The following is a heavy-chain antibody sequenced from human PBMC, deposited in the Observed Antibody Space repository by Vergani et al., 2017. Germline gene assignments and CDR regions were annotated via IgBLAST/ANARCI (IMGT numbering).Heavy chain of an antibody. Sequence: QVQLQESGPGLVKASQTLSLTCSVSGAYVGSGGYYWSWVRQRPGMGLDWIGYIYYSGTTYYNPSLESRLTISLDTSENHLSLKLTSVTAGDTAVYFCARELSYYYGSGSDDYNPYYYEGMDVWGPRTTVTVSS. CDR1: GAYVGSGGYY. D-gene: IGHD3-10*01. CDR2: IYYSGTT. J-gene: IGHJ6*02. V-gene: IGHV4-31*03. CDR3: ARELSYYYGSGSDDYNPYYYEGMDV.